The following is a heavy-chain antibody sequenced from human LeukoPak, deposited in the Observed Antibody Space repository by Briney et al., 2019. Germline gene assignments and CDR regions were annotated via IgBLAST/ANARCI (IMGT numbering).Heavy chain of an antibody. Sequence: SETLSLTCAVYGGSFSGYYWSWIRQPPGKGLEWIGEINHSGSTNYNPSLKSRVTISADTSKNQFSLKLSSVTAADTAVYYCARSEYSSGWYYWGQGTLVTVSS. CDR3: ARSEYSSGWYY. V-gene: IGHV4-34*01. J-gene: IGHJ4*02. CDR2: INHSGST. D-gene: IGHD6-19*01. CDR1: GGSFSGYY.